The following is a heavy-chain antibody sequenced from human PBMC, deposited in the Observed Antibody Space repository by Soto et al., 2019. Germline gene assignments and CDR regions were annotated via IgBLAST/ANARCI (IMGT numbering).Heavy chain of an antibody. CDR1: GGSISSSSYY. CDR2: IYYSGST. Sequence: SETLSLTCTVSGGSISSSSYYWGWIRQPPGKGLEWIGSIYYSGSTYYNPSLKSRVTISVDTSKNQFSLKLSSVTAADTAVYYCASRADDFWSGFNWFDPWGQGTLVTVSS. J-gene: IGHJ5*02. CDR3: ASRADDFWSGFNWFDP. V-gene: IGHV4-39*01. D-gene: IGHD3-3*01.